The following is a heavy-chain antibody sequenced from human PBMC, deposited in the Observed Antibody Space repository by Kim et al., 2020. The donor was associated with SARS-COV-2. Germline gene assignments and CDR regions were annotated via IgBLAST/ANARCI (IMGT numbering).Heavy chain of an antibody. V-gene: IGHV3-21*01. D-gene: IGHD3-22*01. CDR2: ISSSSSYI. CDR3: AREGGPWTPYDSSGSHDAFDI. CDR1: GFTFSSYS. Sequence: GGSLRLSCAASGFTFSSYSMNWVRQAPGKGLEWVSSISSSSSYIYYADSVKGRFTISRDNAKNSLYLQMNSLRAEDTAVYYCAREGGPWTPYDSSGSHDAFDIWGQGTMVTVSS. J-gene: IGHJ3*02.